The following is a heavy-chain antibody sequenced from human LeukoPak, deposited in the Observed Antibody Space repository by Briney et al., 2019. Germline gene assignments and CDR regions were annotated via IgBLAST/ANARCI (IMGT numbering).Heavy chain of an antibody. CDR2: MNNGPGAT. J-gene: IGHJ4*02. Sequence: GGSLRLSCAVSGFSFSTSPMSWVRQPPGKGLEWASAMNNGPGATFYRDSVRGRFTISRDDSKSTLYLQMNSLRVDDTAVYYCAKSQGGSCGGAGCSFDSWGQGSLVTVSS. CDR1: GFSFSTSP. CDR3: AKSQGGSCGGAGCSFDS. V-gene: IGHV3-23*01. D-gene: IGHD2-15*01.